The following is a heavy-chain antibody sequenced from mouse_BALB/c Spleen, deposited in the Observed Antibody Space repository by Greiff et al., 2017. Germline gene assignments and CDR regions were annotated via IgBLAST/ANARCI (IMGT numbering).Heavy chain of an antibody. Sequence: VQLKQSGAELVRPGALVKLSCKASGFNIKDYYMHWVKQRPEQGLEWIGWIDPENGNTIYDPKFQGKASITADTSSNTAYLQLSSLTSEDTAVYYCARPGYGGYWGQGTTLSVSS. CDR1: GFNIKDYY. CDR3: ARPGYGGY. J-gene: IGHJ2*01. CDR2: IDPENGNT. D-gene: IGHD2-2*01. V-gene: IGHV14-1*02.